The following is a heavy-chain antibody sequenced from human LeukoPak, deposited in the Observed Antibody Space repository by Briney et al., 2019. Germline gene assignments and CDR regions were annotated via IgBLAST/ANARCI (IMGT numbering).Heavy chain of an antibody. D-gene: IGHD2-15*01. V-gene: IGHV1-2*02. CDR2: INPNSGGT. CDR3: ARGPIVVVVAAHIDY. CDR1: GYTFTGYY. Sequence: ASVKVSCKASGYTFTGYYMHWVRQAPGQGLEWMGWINPNSGGTNYAQKFQGRVTMTRDTSISTAYMELSRLRSDDTAVYYCARGPIVVVVAAHIDYWGQGTLVIVSS. J-gene: IGHJ4*02.